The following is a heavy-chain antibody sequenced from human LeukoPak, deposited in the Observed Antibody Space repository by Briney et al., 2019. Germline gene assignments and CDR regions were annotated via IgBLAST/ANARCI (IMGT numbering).Heavy chain of an antibody. CDR3: SRSAYYDGSGNYYDY. D-gene: IGHD3-22*01. Sequence: GGSLRLSFAASGFTFSSYWMHWGRQATGKGLVWVSRISDGGSTTTYADSVKGRFIISRDSAKNTLYLQMNGLRAEDTAVYYCSRSAYYDGSGNYYDYWGQGTLVTVSS. J-gene: IGHJ4*02. V-gene: IGHV3-74*01. CDR2: ISDGGSTT. CDR1: GFTFSSYW.